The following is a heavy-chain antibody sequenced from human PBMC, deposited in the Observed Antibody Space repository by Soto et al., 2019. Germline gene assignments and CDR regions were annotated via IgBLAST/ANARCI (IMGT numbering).Heavy chain of an antibody. CDR3: AKDSEGFGELFGSPGP. D-gene: IGHD3-10*01. Sequence: GSLRLSCAASGFTFSSYGMHWVRQAPGKGLEWVAVISYDGSNKYYADSVKGRFTISRDNSKNTLYLQMNSLRAEDTAVYYCAKDSEGFGELFGSPGPWGQGTLVTVSS. CDR2: ISYDGSNK. V-gene: IGHV3-30*18. J-gene: IGHJ5*02. CDR1: GFTFSSYG.